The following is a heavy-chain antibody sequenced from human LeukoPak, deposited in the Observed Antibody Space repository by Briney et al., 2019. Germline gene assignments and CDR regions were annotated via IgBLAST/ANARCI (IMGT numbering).Heavy chain of an antibody. V-gene: IGHV3-64D*06. CDR1: GFTFSSYA. Sequence: GGSLRLSCSASGFTFSSYAMHWVRQAPGRGLEYVSAISSNGGSTYYADSVKGRFTISGDNSKNTLYLQMSSLRAEDTAVYYCTRDVSQSSSWYGEFDYWGQGTQVTVSS. CDR2: ISSNGGST. J-gene: IGHJ4*02. CDR3: TRDVSQSSSWYGEFDY. D-gene: IGHD6-13*01.